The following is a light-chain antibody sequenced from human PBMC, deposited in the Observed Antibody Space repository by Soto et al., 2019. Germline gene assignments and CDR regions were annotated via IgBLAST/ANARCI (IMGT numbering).Light chain of an antibody. V-gene: IGLV2-8*01. CDR3: ASYAGITFYV. CDR1: SRDVGAYEY. Sequence: QSVLTQPPSASGSPGQSVTISCTGTSRDVGAYEYVSWYQQHPGKAPKLIIYHVTKRPSGVPDRFSASKSGNTASLTVSGLQAEDEADYYCASYAGITFYVFGTGTKLTVL. CDR2: HVT. J-gene: IGLJ1*01.